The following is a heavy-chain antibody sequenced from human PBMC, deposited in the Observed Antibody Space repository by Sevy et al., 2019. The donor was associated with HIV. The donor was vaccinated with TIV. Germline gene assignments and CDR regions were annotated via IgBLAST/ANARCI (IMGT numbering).Heavy chain of an antibody. CDR2: ISSSSSYI. Sequence: GESLKISCAASGFTFSSYSMNWVRQAPGKGLEWVSSISSSSSYIYYADSVKGRFTISRDNAKNSLYLQMNSLRAEDTAVYYCARDSYDSSGYYSQFDYWDQGTLVTVSS. D-gene: IGHD3-22*01. CDR1: GFTFSSYS. V-gene: IGHV3-21*01. J-gene: IGHJ4*02. CDR3: ARDSYDSSGYYSQFDY.